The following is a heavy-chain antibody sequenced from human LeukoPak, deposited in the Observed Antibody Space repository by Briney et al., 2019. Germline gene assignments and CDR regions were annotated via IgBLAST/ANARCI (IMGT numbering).Heavy chain of an antibody. J-gene: IGHJ4*02. CDR3: ARELAVADTFDY. CDR2: ISGSGDST. V-gene: IGHV3-23*01. Sequence: GGSLRLSCAASGFTFSSYGMSWVRQAPGKGLEWVSAISGSGDSTYYADSVKGRFTISRDNSKNTLYLQIHSLRAEDTAMYYCARELAVADTFDYWGQGTLVTVSS. CDR1: GFTFSSYG. D-gene: IGHD6-19*01.